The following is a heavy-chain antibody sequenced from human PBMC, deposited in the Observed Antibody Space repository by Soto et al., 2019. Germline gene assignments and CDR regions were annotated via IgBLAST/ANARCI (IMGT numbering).Heavy chain of an antibody. Sequence: AGGSLRLSCAASGFTFSSYAMSWVRQAPGKGLEWVSAISGSGGSTYYADSVKGRFTISRDNSKNTLYLQMNSLRAEDTAVYYCAKSKLGNVLRFLEWLADYYGMDVWGQGTTVTVSS. CDR2: ISGSGGST. J-gene: IGHJ6*02. CDR1: GFTFSSYA. V-gene: IGHV3-23*01. CDR3: AKSKLGNVLRFLEWLADYYGMDV. D-gene: IGHD3-3*01.